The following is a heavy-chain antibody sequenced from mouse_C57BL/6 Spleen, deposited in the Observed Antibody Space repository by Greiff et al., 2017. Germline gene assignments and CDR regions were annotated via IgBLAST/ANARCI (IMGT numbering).Heavy chain of an antibody. CDR3: TAARWLLRGFAY. D-gene: IGHD2-3*01. CDR2: IAPEDGDT. Sequence: EVQLQQSGAELVRPGASVKLSCTASGFNIKDYYMHWVKQRPEQGLEWIGRIAPEDGDTEYAPKFQGKATMTADTSSNTAYLQLGSLTSEDTAVYYCTAARWLLRGFAYWGQGTLVTVSA. CDR1: GFNIKDYY. V-gene: IGHV14-1*01. J-gene: IGHJ3*01.